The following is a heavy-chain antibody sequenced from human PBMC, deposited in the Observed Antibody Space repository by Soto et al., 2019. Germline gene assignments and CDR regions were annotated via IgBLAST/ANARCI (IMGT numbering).Heavy chain of an antibody. CDR3: AKDMVRGVIISSNAYYYGMDV. D-gene: IGHD3-10*01. J-gene: IGHJ6*02. CDR1: GFTFSSYG. V-gene: IGHV3-30*18. CDR2: ISYDGSNK. Sequence: QVQLVESGGGVVQPGRSLRLSCAASGFTFSSYGMHWVRQAPGKGLEWVAVISYDGSNKYYADSVKGRFTISRDNSKNPLYLQMNSLRAEDTAVYYCAKDMVRGVIISSNAYYYGMDVWGQGTTVTVSS.